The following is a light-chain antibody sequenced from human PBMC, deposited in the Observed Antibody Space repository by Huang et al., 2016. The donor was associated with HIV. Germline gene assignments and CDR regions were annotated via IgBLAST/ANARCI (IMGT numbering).Light chain of an antibody. CDR3: QQYGSSPPT. J-gene: IGKJ1*01. CDR2: GAS. Sequence: EIVLTQSPGTLSLSPGARATLSCRASRSISSSYLAWYQQQPGQAPRLVIYGASSRVWGIPDRFSGGGSGTDFTLTISSLEPEDFAVYYCQQYGSSPPTFGQGTKVEIK. CDR1: RSISSSY. V-gene: IGKV3-20*01.